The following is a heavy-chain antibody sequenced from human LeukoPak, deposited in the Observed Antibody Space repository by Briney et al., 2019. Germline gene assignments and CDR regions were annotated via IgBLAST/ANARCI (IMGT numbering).Heavy chain of an antibody. Sequence: GGSLRLSCAASGFTFSSYTINWVRQAPGKGLEWVSSISSSSSYIYYADSMKGRITVSRDNAKNSLYLQMNSLRAEDAAVYYCARGVGATPAFFDYWGQGTLVTVSS. J-gene: IGHJ4*02. CDR2: ISSSSSYI. CDR1: GFTFSSYT. D-gene: IGHD1-26*01. CDR3: ARGVGATPAFFDY. V-gene: IGHV3-21*01.